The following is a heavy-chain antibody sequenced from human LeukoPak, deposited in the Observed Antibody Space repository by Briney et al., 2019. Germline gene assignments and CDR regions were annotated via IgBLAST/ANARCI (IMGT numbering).Heavy chain of an antibody. CDR3: AKGLRIPSN. V-gene: IGHV3-23*01. J-gene: IGHJ4*02. Sequence: TGGSLRLSCTASGSTLRNNIMTWVRQTPGNGLEWVSSITGGGLHTYYVDSVKGRFVISRDNSKTTLYLQMNSLRTEDTAVYYCAKGLRIPSNWGQGIMVTVSS. D-gene: IGHD2-21*01. CDR2: ITGGGLHT. CDR1: GSTLRNNI.